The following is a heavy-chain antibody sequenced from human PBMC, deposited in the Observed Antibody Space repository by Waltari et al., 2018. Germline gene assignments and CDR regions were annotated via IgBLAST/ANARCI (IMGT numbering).Heavy chain of an antibody. J-gene: IGHJ4*02. Sequence: VQLVESGGDLVKPGGSLRLSCAASGFTFSAYRMHWVRQAPGKGLVWVSLISADGRATLYADSVKGRFTMSRDNAKDTLYLQMNSLRGEDTAVYYCAIQISGVVFWGQGTLVTVSS. D-gene: IGHD3-3*01. CDR1: GFTFSAYR. CDR2: ISADGRAT. CDR3: AIQISGVVF. V-gene: IGHV3-74*02.